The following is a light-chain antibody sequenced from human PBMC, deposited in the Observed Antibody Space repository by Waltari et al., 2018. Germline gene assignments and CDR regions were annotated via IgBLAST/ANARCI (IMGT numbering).Light chain of an antibody. Sequence: QSALPQPASVSGSPGQSITISCPGTSSDVGFYTYVSWYQQYPGKAPKLIIYDVFQRPSGVSNRFSGSKSGNTASLTISGLQTEDEGDYYCNSYAGSSSWVFGGGTKLTVL. CDR3: NSYAGSSSWV. CDR1: SSDVGFYTY. CDR2: DVF. J-gene: IGLJ3*02. V-gene: IGLV2-14*03.